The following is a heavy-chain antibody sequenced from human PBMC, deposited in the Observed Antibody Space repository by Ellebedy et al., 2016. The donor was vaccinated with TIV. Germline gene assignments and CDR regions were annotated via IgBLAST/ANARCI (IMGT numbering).Heavy chain of an antibody. Sequence: GESLKISCAASGFTFSNYAMSWVRQAPGKGLEWVSGISGSGGSTYYAESVKGRFTISRDNSKDTLYLQMNSLRAEDTAIYYCARDPVGVGPAFDVWGQGTMVTVSS. J-gene: IGHJ3*01. V-gene: IGHV3-23*01. D-gene: IGHD4-23*01. CDR2: ISGSGGST. CDR1: GFTFSNYA. CDR3: ARDPVGVGPAFDV.